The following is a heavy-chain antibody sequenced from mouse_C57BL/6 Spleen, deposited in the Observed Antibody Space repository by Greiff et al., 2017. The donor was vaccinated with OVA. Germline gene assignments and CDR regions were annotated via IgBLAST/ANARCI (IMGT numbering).Heavy chain of an antibody. V-gene: IGHV1-82*01. CDR1: GYAFSSSW. CDR2: IYPGDGDT. Sequence: VKLMESGPELVKPGASVKISCKASGYAFSSSWMNWVKQRPGKGLEWIGRIYPGDGDTNYNGKFKGKATLTADKSSSTAYMQLSSLTSEDSAVCFCAREGDDYDEEASYWGQGTLVTVSA. J-gene: IGHJ3*01. CDR3: AREGDDYDEEASY. D-gene: IGHD2-4*01.